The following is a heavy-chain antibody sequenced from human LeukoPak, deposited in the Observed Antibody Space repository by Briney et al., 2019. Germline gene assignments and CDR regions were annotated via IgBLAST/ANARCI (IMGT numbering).Heavy chain of an antibody. CDR1: GFTFSSYA. Sequence: GGSLRLSCAASGFTFSSYAMHWVRQAPGKGLEWVAVISYDGSNKYYADSVKGRFTISRDNSKNTLYLQMNSLRAEDTAVYYCARVGNRWLQSGPTNDYWGQGTLVTVSS. V-gene: IGHV3-30-3*01. D-gene: IGHD5-24*01. CDR3: ARVGNRWLQSGPTNDY. CDR2: ISYDGSNK. J-gene: IGHJ4*02.